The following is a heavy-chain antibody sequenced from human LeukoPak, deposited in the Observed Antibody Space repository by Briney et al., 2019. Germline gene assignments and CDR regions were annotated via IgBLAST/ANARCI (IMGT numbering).Heavy chain of an antibody. Sequence: GGSLRLSCVASGFTFNKYAMNWVRQAPAKGLEWVSRISGSGSSTHYADSVKGRFTISRDNPNNTIYLEMNSLRGEDTAVYYCDNGVGPYVGIADDWFDAWGQGTLVIVSS. J-gene: IGHJ5*02. CDR2: ISGSGSST. D-gene: IGHD2-8*01. CDR3: DNGVGPYVGIADDWFDA. CDR1: GFTFNKYA. V-gene: IGHV3-23*01.